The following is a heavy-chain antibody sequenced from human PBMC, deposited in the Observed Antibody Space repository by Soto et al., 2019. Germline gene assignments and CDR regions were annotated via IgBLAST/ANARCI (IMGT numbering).Heavy chain of an antibody. V-gene: IGHV1-69*12. D-gene: IGHD2-21*02. CDR2: IIPIFGTA. Sequence: QVQLVQSGAEVKKPGSSVKVSCKASGGTFSSYAISWVRQAPGQGLEWMGGIIPIFGTANYAQKIQGRVTIPANECTGTAYMGLGSLRSEDTAVYYWARGVTAVKSLHYCSFDLWGSGTLVTVSS. CDR3: ARGVTAVKSLHYCSFDL. J-gene: IGHJ2*01. CDR1: GGTFSSYA.